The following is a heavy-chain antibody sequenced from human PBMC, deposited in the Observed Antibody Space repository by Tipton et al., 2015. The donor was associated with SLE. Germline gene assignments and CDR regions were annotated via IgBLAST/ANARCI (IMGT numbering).Heavy chain of an antibody. V-gene: IGHV3-53*01. CDR1: GFSFDTHY. D-gene: IGHD3-22*01. CDR3: ARVGYYYGGVGYYYYMDV. CDR2: IYSAGRT. Sequence: SLRLSCAASGFSFDTHYISWVRQAPGKGLEWVSVIYSAGRTYYADSVKGRFIISRDNSKNTVYLQMNSLRAEDTAVYYCARVGYYYGGVGYYYYMDVWGKGTTVTVSS. J-gene: IGHJ6*03.